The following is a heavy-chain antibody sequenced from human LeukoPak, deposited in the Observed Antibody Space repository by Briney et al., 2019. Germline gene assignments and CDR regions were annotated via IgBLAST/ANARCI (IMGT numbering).Heavy chain of an antibody. D-gene: IGHD5-24*01. CDR1: GFAFDNFA. V-gene: IGHV3-23*01. Sequence: GGSLRLSCIGSGFAFDNFAFGWVRQAPGRGQAWVSGIGDKNSRTYYADSVRGRFTISRDNSRNIQYLQMNSLRAEDTAVYYCVKEIFRNGFHGLDVWGQGTTVTVSS. J-gene: IGHJ6*02. CDR3: VKEIFRNGFHGLDV. CDR2: IGDKNSRT.